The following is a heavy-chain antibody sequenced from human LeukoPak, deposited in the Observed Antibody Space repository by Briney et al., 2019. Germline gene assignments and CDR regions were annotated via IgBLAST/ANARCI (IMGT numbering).Heavy chain of an antibody. J-gene: IGHJ4*02. CDR1: GYSISSGYY. D-gene: IGHD3-22*01. CDR2: IHHSGST. CDR3: ARKRASLYYYDSSGRFDY. V-gene: IGHV4-38-2*01. Sequence: SETLSLTCAVSGYSISSGYYWGWVRQSPDKGLEWIGSIHHSGSTNYNPSLKSRVTISVDTSKNQFSLKLSSVTAADTAVYYCARKRASLYYYDSSGRFDYWGQGTLVTVSS.